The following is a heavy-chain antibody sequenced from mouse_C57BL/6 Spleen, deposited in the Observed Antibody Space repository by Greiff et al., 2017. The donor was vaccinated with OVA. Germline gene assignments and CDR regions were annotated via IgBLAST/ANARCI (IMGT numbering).Heavy chain of an antibody. CDR3: ARAIYDGYYGY. V-gene: IGHV3-6*01. CDR2: ISYDGSN. Sequence: EVKLQESGPGLVKPSQSLSLTCSVTGYSITSGYYWNWIRQFPGNKLEWMGYISYDGSNNYNPSLKNRISITRDTSKNQFFLKLNSVTTEDTATYYCARAIYDGYYGYWGQGTTLTVSS. D-gene: IGHD2-3*01. CDR1: GYSITSGYY. J-gene: IGHJ2*01.